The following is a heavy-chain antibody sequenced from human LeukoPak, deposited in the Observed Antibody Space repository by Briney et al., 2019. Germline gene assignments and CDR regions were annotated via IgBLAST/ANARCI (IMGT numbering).Heavy chain of an antibody. CDR1: GYTFTNYY. Sequence: GASVKVSCKASGYTFTNYYIHWVRQAPGHGLEWMGISNPSGDSTNYAQKFQGRVTMTRDTSTSTAYMELRSLRSGGTAVYYCARVVDPNDFWSGSAGYWGQGTLVAVSS. CDR3: ARVVDPNDFWSGSAGY. J-gene: IGHJ4*02. D-gene: IGHD3-3*01. CDR2: SNPSGDST. V-gene: IGHV1-46*01.